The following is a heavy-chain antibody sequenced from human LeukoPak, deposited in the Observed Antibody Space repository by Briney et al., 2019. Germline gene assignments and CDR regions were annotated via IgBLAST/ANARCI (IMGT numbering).Heavy chain of an antibody. CDR3: ATNYGDLNRDLRS. CDR2: FDPEDGET. D-gene: IGHD4-17*01. CDR1: GYTLTELS. Sequence: GASVKVSCMVSGYTLTELSMHWVRQAPGKGLEWLGGFDPEDGETIYAQKFQGRVTMTEDTSTDTAYMELSSLRSEDTAVYYCATNYGDLNRDLRSWGQGTLVTVSS. J-gene: IGHJ4*02. V-gene: IGHV1-24*01.